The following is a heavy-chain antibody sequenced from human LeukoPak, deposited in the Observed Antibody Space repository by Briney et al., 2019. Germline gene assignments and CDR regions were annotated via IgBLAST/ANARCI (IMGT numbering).Heavy chain of an antibody. CDR1: GYSFTSYW. V-gene: IGHV5-51*01. Sequence: GESLKISCKGSGYSFTSYWIGWVRQMPGKGLEWMGIIYPGDSDTRYSPSFQGQVTISADKSISTAYLQWSSLKASDTAMYYCAGAHDILTGYYRRFNWFDPWGQGTLVTVSS. CDR2: IYPGDSDT. D-gene: IGHD3-9*01. CDR3: AGAHDILTGYYRRFNWFDP. J-gene: IGHJ5*02.